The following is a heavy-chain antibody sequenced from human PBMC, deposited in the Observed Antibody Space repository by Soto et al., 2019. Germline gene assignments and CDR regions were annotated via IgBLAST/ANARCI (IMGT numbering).Heavy chain of an antibody. V-gene: IGHV3-11*01. CDR2: ISSSGDII. J-gene: IGHJ4*02. D-gene: IGHD3-22*01. CDR1: GFTFSDHY. Sequence: GGSLRLSCAASGFTFSDHYMSWIRQAPGKGLEWVSYISSSGDIIYYADSVKGRFTISRDNAKNSLYLQMNSLRAEDTAVYYCARDLGYYDSSGYFDYWGQGTLVTVSS. CDR3: ARDLGYYDSSGYFDY.